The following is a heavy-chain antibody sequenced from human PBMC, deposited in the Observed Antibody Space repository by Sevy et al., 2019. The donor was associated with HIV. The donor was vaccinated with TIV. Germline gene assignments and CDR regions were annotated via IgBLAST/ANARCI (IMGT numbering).Heavy chain of an antibody. Sequence: GGSLRLSCAASGFTFNSYWMSWVRQAPGKGLEWLANIKQDGSETKYVDSVKGRFTISRDNAKNSLYLQMNSLRAEDTAVYYCARDPLVPAAADYWGQGILVTVSS. CDR1: GFTFNSYW. D-gene: IGHD2-2*01. CDR3: ARDPLVPAAADY. CDR2: IKQDGSET. V-gene: IGHV3-7*01. J-gene: IGHJ4*02.